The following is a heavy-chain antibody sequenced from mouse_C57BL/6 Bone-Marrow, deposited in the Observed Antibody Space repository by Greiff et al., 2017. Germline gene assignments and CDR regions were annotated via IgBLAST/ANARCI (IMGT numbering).Heavy chain of an antibody. D-gene: IGHD2-4*01. CDR2: ISNGGGST. Sequence: EVMLVESGGGLVQPGGSLKLSCAASGFTFSDYYLYWVRQTPEKRLEWVAYISNGGGSTYYPDTVKGRFTISRDNAKNTLYLQMSRLKSEDTAMYYCARRDYDALLDYWGQGTTLTVSS. CDR1: GFTFSDYY. V-gene: IGHV5-12*01. CDR3: ARRDYDALLDY. J-gene: IGHJ2*01.